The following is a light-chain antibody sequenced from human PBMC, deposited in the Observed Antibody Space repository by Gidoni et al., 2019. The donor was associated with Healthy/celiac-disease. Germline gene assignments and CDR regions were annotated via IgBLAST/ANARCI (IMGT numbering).Light chain of an antibody. CDR1: SSNIGSNT. J-gene: IGLJ2*01. V-gene: IGLV1-44*01. Sequence: QSFLTQPPSASGTPGQRVTISCSGSSSNIGSNTVNWYQQLPGTAPKLLIYSNNQRPSGVPDRFSGSKSGTSASLAISGLQSEDEADYYCAAWDDSLNGHVVFGGGTKLTVL. CDR3: AAWDDSLNGHVV. CDR2: SNN.